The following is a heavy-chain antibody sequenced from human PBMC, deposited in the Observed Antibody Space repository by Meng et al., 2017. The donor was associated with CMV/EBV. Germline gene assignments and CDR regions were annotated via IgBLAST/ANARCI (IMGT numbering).Heavy chain of an antibody. CDR3: ARGRLRYCSSTSCHTNY. Sequence: SETLSLTCAVYGGSFSGYYWSWIRQPPGKGLEWIGEINHSGSTNYNPSLKSRVTMSVDTSKNQFSLKLSSVTAADTAVYYCARGRLRYCSSTSCHTNYWGQGTLVTVSS. J-gene: IGHJ4*02. CDR2: INHSGST. D-gene: IGHD2-2*02. V-gene: IGHV4-34*01. CDR1: GGSFSGYY.